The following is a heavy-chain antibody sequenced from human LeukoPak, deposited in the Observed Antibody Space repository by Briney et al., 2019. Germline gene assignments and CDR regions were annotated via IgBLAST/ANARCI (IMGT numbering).Heavy chain of an antibody. D-gene: IGHD4-17*01. J-gene: IGHJ4*02. V-gene: IGHV3-23*01. Sequence: GGSLRLSCAASGFTFSNYAMTWVRQAPGKGLEWVSTISGSGGNTYYADSVKGRFTISRDNSKNILYLQMNSLRAEDTAVYYCAKDHYGGYACFDYWGQGTLVTVSS. CDR2: ISGSGGNT. CDR3: AKDHYGGYACFDY. CDR1: GFTFSNYA.